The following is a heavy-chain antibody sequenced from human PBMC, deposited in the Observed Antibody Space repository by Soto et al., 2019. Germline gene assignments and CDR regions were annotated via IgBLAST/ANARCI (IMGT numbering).Heavy chain of an antibody. CDR1: GGSISSGGYY. CDR2: IYYSGST. D-gene: IGHD5-18*01. J-gene: IGHJ4*02. CDR3: ARSGYSYGPNPLLY. V-gene: IGHV4-31*03. Sequence: TSETLSLTCTVSGGSISSGGYYRSWIRQHPGKGLEWIGYIYYSGSTYYNPSLKSRVTISVDTSKNQFSLKVSSVTAADTAVYYCARSGYSYGPNPLLYWGQGTLVTVSS.